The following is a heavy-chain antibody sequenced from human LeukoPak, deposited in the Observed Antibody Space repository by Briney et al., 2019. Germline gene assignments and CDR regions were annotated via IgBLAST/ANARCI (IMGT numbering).Heavy chain of an antibody. V-gene: IGHV4-34*01. CDR1: GGSFSGYY. CDR2: INHSGST. D-gene: IGHD3-22*01. Sequence: SETLSLTCAVYGGSFSGYYWSWIRQPPGKGLEWIGEINHSGSTNYNPSLKSRVTISVDTSKNQFSLKLSSVTAADTAVYYCARDNPRWAYYYDSSGYHYFDYWGQGTLVTVSS. CDR3: ARDNPRWAYYYDSSGYHYFDY. J-gene: IGHJ4*02.